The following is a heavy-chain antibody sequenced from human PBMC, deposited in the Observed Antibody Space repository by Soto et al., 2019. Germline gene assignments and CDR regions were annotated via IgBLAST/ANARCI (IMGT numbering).Heavy chain of an antibody. Sequence: ASVKVSCKTSGATFSSYGISWVRQAPGQGLEWMGGISAYNGNTNYAQKFQGRVTITTDTSTSTAYMELRSLRSDDTAVYYCARDGGDSSGYDNWFDPWGQGTLVTVSS. J-gene: IGHJ5*02. CDR2: ISAYNGNT. D-gene: IGHD3-22*01. CDR3: ARDGGDSSGYDNWFDP. V-gene: IGHV1-18*01. CDR1: GATFSSYG.